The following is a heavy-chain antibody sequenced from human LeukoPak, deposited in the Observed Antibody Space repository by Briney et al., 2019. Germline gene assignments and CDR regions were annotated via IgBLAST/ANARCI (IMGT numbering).Heavy chain of an antibody. V-gene: IGHV3-66*02. CDR1: GFTVSSNY. D-gene: IGHD6-6*01. CDR3: ARGTSSSSGIGDY. J-gene: IGHJ4*02. Sequence: PGGSLRLSSAASGFTVSSNYMSWVRQAPGKGLEWVSVIYSGGSTYYADSVKGRFTISRDNSKNTLYLQMNSLRAEDTAVYYCARGTSSSSGIGDYWGQGTLVTVSS. CDR2: IYSGGST.